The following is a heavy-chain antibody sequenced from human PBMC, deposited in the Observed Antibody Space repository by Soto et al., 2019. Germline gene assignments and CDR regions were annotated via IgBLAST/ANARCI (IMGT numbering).Heavy chain of an antibody. CDR3: AAERYCSSTGCFHVWH. CDR1: GFTFTSSA. CDR2: IVVGSGNT. J-gene: IGHJ1*01. Sequence: SVKVSCKASGFTFTSSAMQWVRQARGQRLEWIGWIVVGSGNTNYAQKFQERVTITRDMSTSTAYMELSSLRSEDTAVYYCAAERYCSSTGCFHVWHWGQGTLVTVSS. V-gene: IGHV1-58*02. D-gene: IGHD2-2*01.